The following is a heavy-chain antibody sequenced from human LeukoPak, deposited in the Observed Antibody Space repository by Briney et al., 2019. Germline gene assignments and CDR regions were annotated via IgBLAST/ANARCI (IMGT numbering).Heavy chain of an antibody. CDR2: IKPGDGGT. J-gene: IGHJ4*02. V-gene: IGHV1-46*01. CDR3: ARESSEKYYFDF. Sequence: WASVKVSCKASGYTFTSYYMHWVRQAPGQGPEWMGMIKPGDGGTWNAPKFQDRVTMTRDTSTNTIYMELRSLTSEDTAVYHCARESSEKYYFDFWGQGTLVTVSS. CDR1: GYTFTSYY. D-gene: IGHD6-19*01.